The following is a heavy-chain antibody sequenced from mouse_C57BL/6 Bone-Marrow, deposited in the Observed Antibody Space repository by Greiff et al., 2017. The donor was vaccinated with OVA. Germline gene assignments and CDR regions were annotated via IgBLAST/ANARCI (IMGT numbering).Heavy chain of an antibody. CDR2: ISDGGSYT. Sequence: EVQLVEPGGGLVKPGGSLKLSCAASGFTFSSYAMSWVRQTPEKRLEWVATISDGGSYTYYPDNVKGRFTISRDNAKNNLYLQMGQLRTEDTAMYYYAREYDSSGSFAYRGQGTLVTVSA. V-gene: IGHV5-4*01. CDR1: GFTFSSYA. CDR3: AREYDSSGSFAY. D-gene: IGHD3-2*02. J-gene: IGHJ3*01.